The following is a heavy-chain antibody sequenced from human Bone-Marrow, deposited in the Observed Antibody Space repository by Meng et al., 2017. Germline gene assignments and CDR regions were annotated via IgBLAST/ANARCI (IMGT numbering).Heavy chain of an antibody. Sequence: VPLVQFGAGVKKPGASGKASCKPSGFNIPDHYTHWVRRSPGQGLEWMGRINPKSGDTHYAQKFQARVTMPGDTSISTAYMELSGLRSDDTAMYYCARDEDISAAGKLFGDYWGQGTLVTVSS. CDR1: GFNIPDHY. CDR3: ARDEDISAAGKLFGDY. D-gene: IGHD6-25*01. V-gene: IGHV1-2*06. J-gene: IGHJ4*02. CDR2: INPKSGDT.